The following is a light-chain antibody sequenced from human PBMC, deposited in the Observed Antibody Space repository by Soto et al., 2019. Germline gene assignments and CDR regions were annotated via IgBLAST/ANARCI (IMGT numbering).Light chain of an antibody. V-gene: IGKV1-39*01. CDR3: QQSYSTLFT. CDR2: AAS. J-gene: IGKJ3*01. Sequence: DIQMTQSPSSLSASVGDRVTITCRASQSISSYLNWYQQKPGKAPKLLIYAASSLQSGVPSRFSGSGSGTDLTLTISSLQPEDFATDYCQQSYSTLFTFGPGTKVDIK. CDR1: QSISSY.